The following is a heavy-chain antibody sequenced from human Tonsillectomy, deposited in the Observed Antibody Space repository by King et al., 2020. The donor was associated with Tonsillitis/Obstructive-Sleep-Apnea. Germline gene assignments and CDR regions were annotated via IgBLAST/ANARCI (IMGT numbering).Heavy chain of an antibody. CDR1: GYSFTNYW. V-gene: IGHV5-51*01. CDR3: ARPPPCSSTSCSHDY. Sequence: VQLVQSGAEVKKPGESLKISCKGSGYSFTNYWIGWVRQMPGKGLEWMGIIYPGASDAIYSPSFQGQVTISADKSISTAYLQWSSLKASDTAMYYCARPPPCSSTSCSHDYWGQGTLVTVSS. CDR2: IYPGASDA. J-gene: IGHJ4*02. D-gene: IGHD2-2*01.